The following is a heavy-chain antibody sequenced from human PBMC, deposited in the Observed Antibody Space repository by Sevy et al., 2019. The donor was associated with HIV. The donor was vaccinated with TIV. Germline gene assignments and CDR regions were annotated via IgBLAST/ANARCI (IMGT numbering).Heavy chain of an antibody. V-gene: IGHV3-11*06. Sequence: GESLKISCAASGFTFSGYYMSWIRQAPGKGLEWVSHISSRSSYTNYADSVRGRFTISRDNAKNSLYLQMNSLRAEDTAVYYCARDRIAAADHYFDYWGQGSLVTDSS. D-gene: IGHD6-13*01. CDR2: ISSRSSYT. J-gene: IGHJ4*02. CDR1: GFTFSGYY. CDR3: ARDRIAAADHYFDY.